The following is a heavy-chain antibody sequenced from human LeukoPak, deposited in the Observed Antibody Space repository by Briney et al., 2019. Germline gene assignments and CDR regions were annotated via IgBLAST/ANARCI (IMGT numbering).Heavy chain of an antibody. CDR1: GGSISSGGYS. D-gene: IGHD2-2*01. CDR3: ARHYSGREYQLLRLSYYYYGMDV. J-gene: IGHJ6*02. CDR2: IYHSGST. Sequence: PSETLSLTCTVSGGSISSGGYSWRWVRQPPGKGLEWIVYIYHSGSTYYNPSLKSRVTISVDRSKNQFSLKLSSVTAADTAVYYCARHYSGREYQLLRLSYYYYGMDVWGQGTTVTVSS. V-gene: IGHV4-30-2*01.